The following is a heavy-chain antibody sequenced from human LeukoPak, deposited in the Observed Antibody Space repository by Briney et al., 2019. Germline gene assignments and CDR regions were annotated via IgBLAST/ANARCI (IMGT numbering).Heavy chain of an antibody. CDR2: IYYSGST. D-gene: IGHD5-24*01. CDR3: ARDKKEMATINGFGLYYYYYMDV. CDR1: GGSISSSSYY. V-gene: IGHV4-39*07. J-gene: IGHJ6*03. Sequence: SETLSLTCTVSGGSISSSSYYWGWIRQPPGKGLEWIGSIYYSGSTNYNPSLKSRVTISVDTSKNQFSLKLSSVTAADTAVYYCARDKKEMATINGFGLYYYYYMDVWGKGTTVTVSS.